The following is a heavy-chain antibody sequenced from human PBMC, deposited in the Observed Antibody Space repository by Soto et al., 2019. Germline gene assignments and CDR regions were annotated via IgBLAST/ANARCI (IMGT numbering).Heavy chain of an antibody. D-gene: IGHD2-15*01. Sequence: QLQLQESGSGLVKPSQTLSLTCAVSGGSISSGGYSWSWIRQPPGKGLEWIGYIYHSGSTYYNPSLKSRVTIAIDRSKNQFSLKLSSVTAADTAVYYCARGEGGGYYYGMDVWGQGTTVTVSS. V-gene: IGHV4-30-2*01. CDR3: ARGEGGGYYYGMDV. J-gene: IGHJ6*02. CDR2: IYHSGST. CDR1: GGSISSGGYS.